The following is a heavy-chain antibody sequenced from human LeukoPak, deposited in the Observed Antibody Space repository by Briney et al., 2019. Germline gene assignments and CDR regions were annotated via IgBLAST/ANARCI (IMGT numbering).Heavy chain of an antibody. CDR2: IYSGGST. D-gene: IGHD4-17*01. CDR3: ARDYGDYGVEN. CDR1: GFTVSSNY. Sequence: GGSLRLSCAASGFTVSSNYMSWVRQAPGKGLEWVSVIYSGGSTYYADSVKGRFTISRDNSKNTMYLQMNSLRAEDTAVYYCARDYGDYGVENWGQGTLVTVSS. J-gene: IGHJ4*02. V-gene: IGHV3-66*01.